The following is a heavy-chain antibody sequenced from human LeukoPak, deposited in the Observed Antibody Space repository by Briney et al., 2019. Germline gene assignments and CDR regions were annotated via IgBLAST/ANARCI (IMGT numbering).Heavy chain of an antibody. J-gene: IGHJ3*02. D-gene: IGHD4-17*01. V-gene: IGHV3-33*01. CDR1: GFTFSSYG. Sequence: GGSLRLSCAASGFTFSSYGMHWVRQAPGKGLEWVAVIWYDGSNKYYADSVKGRFTISRDNSKNTLCLQMNSLRAEDTAVYYCARAPYGNDAFDIWGQGTMVTVSS. CDR3: ARAPYGNDAFDI. CDR2: IWYDGSNK.